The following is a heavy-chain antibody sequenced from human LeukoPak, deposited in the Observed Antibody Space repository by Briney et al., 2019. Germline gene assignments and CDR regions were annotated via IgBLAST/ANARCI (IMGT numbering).Heavy chain of an antibody. J-gene: IGHJ4*02. D-gene: IGHD6-13*01. Sequence: GGSLRLSCTASGFTFTTYAMSWVRQAPGKGLEWVSVISGSGGSIYYADSVKGRFTISRDNSKNTLYVQMNSLRAEDTAVYDCAGSNSWYYFDSWGQGTLVTVSS. CDR1: GFTFTTYA. CDR2: ISGSGGSI. CDR3: AGSNSWYYFDS. V-gene: IGHV3-23*01.